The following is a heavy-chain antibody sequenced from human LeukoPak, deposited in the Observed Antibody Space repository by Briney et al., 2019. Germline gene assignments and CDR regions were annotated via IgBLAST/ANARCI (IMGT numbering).Heavy chain of an antibody. D-gene: IGHD3-10*01. V-gene: IGHV4-38-2*02. CDR2: IYHSGST. CDR3: ARANMVRGVGSFFDRNWFDP. Sequence: PSETLSLTCTVSGYSISSGYYWGWIRQPPGKGLEWIGRIYHSGSTYYNPSLKSRVTISVDTSKNQFALKLSSVTAADTAVYYCARANMVRGVGSFFDRNWFDPWGQGTLVTVSS. CDR1: GYSISSGYY. J-gene: IGHJ5*02.